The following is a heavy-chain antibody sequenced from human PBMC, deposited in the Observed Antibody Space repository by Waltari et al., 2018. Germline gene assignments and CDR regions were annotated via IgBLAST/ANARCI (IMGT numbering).Heavy chain of an antibody. D-gene: IGHD2-21*02. J-gene: IGHJ2*01. Sequence: VQGEGLGWVARSNRDEGSTGDEDAVKGQFTIDKDNAKNTVYLQMNSLRVDDEAIYDCARGTRRTAVTAGWWYFDLWGRGTLVTVSS. CDR2: SNRDEGST. V-gene: IGHV3-74*01. CDR3: ARGTRRTAVTAGWWYFDL.